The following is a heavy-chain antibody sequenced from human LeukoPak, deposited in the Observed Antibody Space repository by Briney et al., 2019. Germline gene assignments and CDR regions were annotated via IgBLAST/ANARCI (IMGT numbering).Heavy chain of an antibody. V-gene: IGHV1-46*01. Sequence: ASVKVSCKASGYTFTSYYMHWVRQAPGQGLEWMGIINPSGGSTSYAQKFQGRVTMTRDTSTSTVYMELSSLRSEDTAVYYCARGDRAAAGTGFYYYYYGMDVWGQGTTVTVSS. J-gene: IGHJ6*02. CDR2: INPSGGST. CDR1: GYTFTSYY. CDR3: ARGDRAAAGTGFYYYYYGMDV. D-gene: IGHD6-13*01.